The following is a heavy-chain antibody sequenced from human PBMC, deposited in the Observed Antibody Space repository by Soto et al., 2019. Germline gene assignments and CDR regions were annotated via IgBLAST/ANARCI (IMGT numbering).Heavy chain of an antibody. J-gene: IGHJ4*02. CDR2: ISYDGSNK. V-gene: IGHV3-30-3*01. CDR1: GFIFRSYA. Sequence: QVQLVESGGGVVQPGRSLRLSCAASGFIFRSYAMHWVRQAPGKGLEWVAVISYDGSNKYYADSVKGRFTISRDNSKNTLYLQMNSLRAEDTAVYYCARDYGDRGETFDYWGQGTLVTVSS. CDR3: ARDYGDRGETFDY. D-gene: IGHD4-17*01.